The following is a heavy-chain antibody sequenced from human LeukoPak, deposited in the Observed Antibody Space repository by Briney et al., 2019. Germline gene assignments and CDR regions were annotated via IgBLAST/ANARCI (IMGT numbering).Heavy chain of an antibody. V-gene: IGHV3-21*01. CDR2: ISSSSSYI. Sequence: GGSLRLSCAASGFTFSRYWIHWVRQDPGKGLEWVSSISSSSSYIYYADSVKGRFTISRDNAKNSLYLQMNSLRAEDTAVCYCASLGGSYYYDSSGSCFDYWGQGTLVTVPS. D-gene: IGHD3-22*01. J-gene: IGHJ4*02. CDR1: GFTFSRYW. CDR3: ASLGGSYYYDSSGSCFDY.